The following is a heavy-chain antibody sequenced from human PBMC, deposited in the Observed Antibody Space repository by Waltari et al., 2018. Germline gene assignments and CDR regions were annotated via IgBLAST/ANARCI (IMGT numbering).Heavy chain of an antibody. D-gene: IGHD6-13*01. CDR2: MNPNSGNT. Sequence: QVQLVQSGAEVKKPGASVKVSCTASGYTFTSYDINWVRRASGQGLEWMGWMNPNSGNTGYAQKFQGRVTMTRSTSISTAYMELSSLRSEDTAVYYCASSRYSSSWYKWFDPWGQGTLVTVSS. V-gene: IGHV1-8*01. J-gene: IGHJ5*02. CDR3: ASSRYSSSWYKWFDP. CDR1: GYTFTSYD.